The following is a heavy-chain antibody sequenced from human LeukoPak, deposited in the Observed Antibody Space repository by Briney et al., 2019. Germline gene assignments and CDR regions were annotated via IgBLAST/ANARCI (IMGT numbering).Heavy chain of an antibody. CDR3: ARVPKSLNYDDSSGYPYYFDY. CDR1: GFTFSSYW. J-gene: IGHJ4*02. CDR2: IKQDGSEK. V-gene: IGHV3-7*01. Sequence: GGSLRLSCAASGFTFSSYWMSWVRQAPGKGLEWVANIKQDGSEKYYVDSVKGRFTISRDNAKNSLYLQMNSLRAEDTAIYYCARVPKSLNYDDSSGYPYYFDYSGPRTLVTVSS. D-gene: IGHD3-22*01.